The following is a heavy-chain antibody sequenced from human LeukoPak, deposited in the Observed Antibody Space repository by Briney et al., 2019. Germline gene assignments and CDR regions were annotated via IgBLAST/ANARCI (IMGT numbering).Heavy chain of an antibody. CDR3: ARGRRGVLLWFGEISAKLTTCHNWSDP. Sequence: SETLSLTCAVYGGSFSGYYWSWVRQPPGKGLEWIGEINHSGSTNYNPSPKSRVTISVDTYKNHFSLKLSSVTAADTAVYYCARGRRGVLLWFGEISAKLTTCHNWSDPWGQGNLVTVSS. J-gene: IGHJ5*02. D-gene: IGHD3-10*01. CDR2: INHSGST. CDR1: GGSFSGYY. V-gene: IGHV4-34*01.